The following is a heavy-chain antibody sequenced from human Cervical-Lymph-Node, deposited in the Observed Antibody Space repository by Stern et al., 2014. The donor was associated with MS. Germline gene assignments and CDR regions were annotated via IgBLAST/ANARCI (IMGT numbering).Heavy chain of an antibody. Sequence: QLQLQESGPGLVKPSETLSLTCAVSGDSISSYTHYWAWIRQPPGKGLEWIGSVYYSGATYSNPSLKSPVTISVDTSKNPSPRGLNLVPAADTAVYYCAKHACTGAACPFDLWGQGTLVTVSS. CDR2: VYYSGAT. V-gene: IGHV4-39*01. D-gene: IGHD2-8*02. CDR3: AKHACTGAACPFDL. CDR1: GDSISSYTHY. J-gene: IGHJ4*02.